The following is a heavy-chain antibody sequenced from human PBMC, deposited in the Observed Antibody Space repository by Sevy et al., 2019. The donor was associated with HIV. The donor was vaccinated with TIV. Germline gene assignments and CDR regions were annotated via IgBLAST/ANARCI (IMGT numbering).Heavy chain of an antibody. D-gene: IGHD3-22*01. CDR2: IDSGGST. Sequence: GGSLRLSCEASGFTVSGNYMAWVRLAPGKGLEWVSLIDSGGSTYYADSVKGRFTISRDNAKNTFYLQMNPLMAEDTAVYFCARDRYYDASGYYYYYYGMDVWGQGTTVTVSS. CDR1: GFTVSGNY. J-gene: IGHJ6*02. V-gene: IGHV3-66*01. CDR3: ARDRYYDASGYYYYYYGMDV.